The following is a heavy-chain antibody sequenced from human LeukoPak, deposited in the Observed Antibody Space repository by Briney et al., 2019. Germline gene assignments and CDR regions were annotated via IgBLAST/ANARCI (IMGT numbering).Heavy chain of an antibody. CDR1: GYTFTGYY. V-gene: IGHV1-2*02. CDR2: INPNSGGT. J-gene: IGHJ5*02. D-gene: IGHD2-15*01. Sequence: ASVKVSCKASGYTFTGYYMHWVRQAPGQGLEWMGWINPNSGGTNYAQKFQGRVTMTRDTSISTAYMELSRLRSDDTAVYYCARDLVVAAAQARSWFDPWGQGTLVTVSS. CDR3: ARDLVVAAAQARSWFDP.